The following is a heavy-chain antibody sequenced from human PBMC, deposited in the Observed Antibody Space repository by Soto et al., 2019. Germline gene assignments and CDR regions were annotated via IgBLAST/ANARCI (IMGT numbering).Heavy chain of an antibody. CDR1: GFTLSTYA. Sequence: QVQLVESGGGVVQPGRSLRLSCAASGFTLSTYAMHWVRQAPGKGLEWVAVISHDGSQKYQTESVKGRFTISRDNSKNTLYLQMNSLRAEDTAVYYCARDPAAISWFDPWGQGTLVTVSS. CDR3: ARDPAAISWFDP. CDR2: ISHDGSQK. D-gene: IGHD2-2*02. V-gene: IGHV3-30-3*01. J-gene: IGHJ5*02.